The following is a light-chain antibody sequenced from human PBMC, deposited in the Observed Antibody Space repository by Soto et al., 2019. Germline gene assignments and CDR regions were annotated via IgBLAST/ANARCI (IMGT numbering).Light chain of an antibody. J-gene: IGKJ1*01. Sequence: EIVMTQSPATLSVSPGKRATLSCRASQSISSNLAWYQQKPGQAPRLLIYGASSRATGIPDRFSGSGSGTDFTLTISRLEPEDVAVYYCQQYEAVVTFGQGTKVDIK. V-gene: IGKV3-20*01. CDR3: QQYEAVVT. CDR1: QSISSN. CDR2: GAS.